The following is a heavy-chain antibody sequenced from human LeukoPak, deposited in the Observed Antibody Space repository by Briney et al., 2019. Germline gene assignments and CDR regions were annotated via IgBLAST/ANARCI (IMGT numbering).Heavy chain of an antibody. CDR2: ISYDGSNK. D-gene: IGHD1-26*01. Sequence: GGSLRLSCAASGFTFSSYAMHWVRQAPGKGLEWVAVISYDGSNKYYADSVKGRFTISRDNSKNTLYLQMNSLRAEDTAVYYCARADSTNYYYYYMDVWGKGTTVTVSS. CDR3: ARADSTNYYYYYMDV. CDR1: GFTFSSYA. V-gene: IGHV3-30*01. J-gene: IGHJ6*03.